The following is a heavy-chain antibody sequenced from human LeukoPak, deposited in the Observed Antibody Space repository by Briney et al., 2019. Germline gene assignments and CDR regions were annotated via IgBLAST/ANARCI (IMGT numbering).Heavy chain of an antibody. J-gene: IGHJ4*02. D-gene: IGHD5-18*01. CDR3: ARDSDTAMVPDY. Sequence: SVKVSCKASGGTFSSYAISWVRQAPGQGLEWRGRIIPIFGTANYAQKFKGRVTITTDESTSTAYMELSSLRSEDTAVYYCARDSDTAMVPDYWGQGTLVTVSS. CDR1: GGTFSSYA. CDR2: IIPIFGTA. V-gene: IGHV1-69*05.